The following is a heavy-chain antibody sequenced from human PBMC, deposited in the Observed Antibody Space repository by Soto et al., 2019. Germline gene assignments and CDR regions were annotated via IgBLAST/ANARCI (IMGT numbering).Heavy chain of an antibody. J-gene: IGHJ6*03. CDR2: VSWNSGTM. CDR3: AKGFCSSTRCLTYSYMDV. D-gene: IGHD2-2*01. CDR1: GFSFDEYA. Sequence: EVQLVESGGGLVQSGRSLRLSCAASGFSFDEYAMHWVRQAPGKGLEWVSGVSWNSGTMGYGDSVRGRFAISRDNAKNSLYLQMNSLTTEDTALYYCAKGFCSSTRCLTYSYMDVWGKGTTVTVSS. V-gene: IGHV3-9*01.